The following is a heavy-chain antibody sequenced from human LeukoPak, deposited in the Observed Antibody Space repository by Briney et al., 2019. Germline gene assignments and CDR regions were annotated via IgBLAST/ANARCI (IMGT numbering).Heavy chain of an antibody. D-gene: IGHD2-2*01. J-gene: IGHJ4*02. V-gene: IGHV1-18*01. Sequence: ASVKVSCKASGYTFTSYGISWVRQAPGQGLEWMGWISAYNGNTNYAQKLQGRVTMTRDTSISTAYMELSRLRSDDTAVYYCARDSRYCSSTSCSNFDYWGQGTLVTVSS. CDR1: GYTFTSYG. CDR2: ISAYNGNT. CDR3: ARDSRYCSSTSCSNFDY.